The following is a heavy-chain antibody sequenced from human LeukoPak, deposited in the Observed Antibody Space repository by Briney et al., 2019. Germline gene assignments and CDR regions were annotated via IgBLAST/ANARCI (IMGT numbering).Heavy chain of an antibody. Sequence: ASVTVSSTASGYTFTDYYMHWVRQAPGQGLEWMGWINPKSGGTNYAQKFQGRVTMTRDTSISTAYMELSRLRSDDTAVYYCARYYYDTSSVFDVWGQGTRVTVSS. CDR3: ARYYYDTSSVFDV. CDR1: GYTFTDYY. J-gene: IGHJ3*01. D-gene: IGHD3-22*01. V-gene: IGHV1-2*02. CDR2: INPKSGGT.